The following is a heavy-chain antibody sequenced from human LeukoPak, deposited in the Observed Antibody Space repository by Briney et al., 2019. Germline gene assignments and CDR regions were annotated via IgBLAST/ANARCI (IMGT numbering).Heavy chain of an antibody. V-gene: IGHV1-69*04. CDR2: IIPILGIA. CDR3: ARGGSGQAYYCYGMDV. D-gene: IGHD3-10*01. J-gene: IGHJ6*02. Sequence: SVKVSCKASGGTFSSYAISWVRQAPGQGLEWMGRIIPILGIANYAQKFQGRVTITADKSTSTAYMELSSLRSEDTAVYYCARGGSGQAYYCYGMDVWGQGTTVTVSS. CDR1: GGTFSSYA.